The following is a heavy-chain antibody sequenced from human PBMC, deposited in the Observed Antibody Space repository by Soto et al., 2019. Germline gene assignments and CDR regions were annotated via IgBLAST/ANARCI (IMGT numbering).Heavy chain of an antibody. Sequence: PGGSLRLSCAASGFTFSSYWMSWVRQAPGKGLEWVANIKQDGSEKYYVDSVKGRFTISRDNAKNSLYLQMNSLRAEDTAVYYCAVLAAAVLGPLDNWGKGTLFTVAS. V-gene: IGHV3-7*01. D-gene: IGHD6-13*01. CDR3: AVLAAAVLGPLDN. CDR1: GFTFSSYW. CDR2: IKQDGSEK. J-gene: IGHJ4*02.